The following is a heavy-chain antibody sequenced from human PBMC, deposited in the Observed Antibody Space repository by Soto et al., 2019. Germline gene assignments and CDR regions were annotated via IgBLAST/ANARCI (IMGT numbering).Heavy chain of an antibody. Sequence: SETLSLTCTVSDDSFRGADYYWSWIRQPLGKGPEWIGYTYYNGDTKYNPALKSRVTMSVDTSKNQFSLRLSSVTAADTAVYFCARGPGYIAGRRNFDFWGRGILVTVSS. V-gene: IGHV4-61*08. CDR2: TYYNGDT. D-gene: IGHD6-25*01. J-gene: IGHJ4*02. CDR1: DDSFRGADYY. CDR3: ARGPGYIAGRRNFDF.